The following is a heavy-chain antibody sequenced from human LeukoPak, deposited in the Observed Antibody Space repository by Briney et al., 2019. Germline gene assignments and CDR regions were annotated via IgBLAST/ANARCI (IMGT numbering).Heavy chain of an antibody. CDR1: GFTFSSYG. CDR2: IWYDGSNK. CDR3: ARDAYYDSTGLSAFDI. V-gene: IGHV3-33*01. D-gene: IGHD3-22*01. J-gene: IGHJ3*02. Sequence: GGSLRLSCAVSGFTFSSYGMHWVRQAPGKGLEWVAVIWYDGSNKYYADSVKGRSTISRDNSKNTLYLQMNSLRAEDTAVYYCARDAYYDSTGLSAFDIWGQGTMVTVSS.